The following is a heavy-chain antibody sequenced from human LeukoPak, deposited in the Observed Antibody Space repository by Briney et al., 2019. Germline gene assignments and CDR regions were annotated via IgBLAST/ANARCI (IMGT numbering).Heavy chain of an antibody. Sequence: ASVKVSCKASGYTFTGYYMHWVRQAPGQGLEWMGLINPNSGGTNYAQKFQGRVTMTRDTSISTAYMEVSRLTSDDTAVFYCAREGSGYPYWGQGTLVTVPS. CDR1: GYTFTGYY. CDR3: AREGSGYPY. V-gene: IGHV1-2*02. J-gene: IGHJ4*02. D-gene: IGHD5-12*01. CDR2: INPNSGGT.